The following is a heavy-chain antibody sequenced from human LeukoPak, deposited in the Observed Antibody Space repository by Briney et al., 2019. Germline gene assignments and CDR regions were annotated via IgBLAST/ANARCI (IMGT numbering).Heavy chain of an antibody. V-gene: IGHV3-64D*09. J-gene: IGHJ4*02. D-gene: IGHD5-12*01. CDR1: GFTFSSCA. CDR2: INDYGDTT. CDR3: VKDLSGYYSFEF. Sequence: PGGSLRLSCSPSGFTFSSCAMHWVSQAPGMGLEYVAGINDYGDTTHYGDSVRGRATISRDDSKNTVHLQMSSLRAEDTAIYYCVKDLSGYYSFEFWGQGTLVTVSS.